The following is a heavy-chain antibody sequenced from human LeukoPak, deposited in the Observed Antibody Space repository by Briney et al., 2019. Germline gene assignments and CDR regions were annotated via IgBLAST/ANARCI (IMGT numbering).Heavy chain of an antibody. V-gene: IGHV3-30*04. CDR3: ASELIAVADDAFDI. D-gene: IGHD6-19*01. J-gene: IGHJ3*02. CDR1: GFTFSSYA. Sequence: GGSLRLSCAASGFTFSSYAMHWVRQAPGKGLEWVAVISYDGSNKYYADSVKGRFTISRDNSKNTLYLQMNSLRAEDTAVYYCASELIAVADDAFDIWGQGTMVTVSS. CDR2: ISYDGSNK.